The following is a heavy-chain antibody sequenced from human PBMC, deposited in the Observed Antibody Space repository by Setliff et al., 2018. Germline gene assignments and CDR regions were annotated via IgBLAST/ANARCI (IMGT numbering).Heavy chain of an antibody. V-gene: IGHV3-30-3*01. CDR1: GFTFSSNA. J-gene: IGHJ6*02. Sequence: GGSLRLSCAASGFTFSSNAMHWVRQAPGKGLEWVAVISYDGSNKYYADSVKGRFTISRDNSKNTLYLQMSSLRAEDTAVYYCARDLTTMNQKDYYYYGMDVWGQGTTVTVSS. CDR2: ISYDGSNK. D-gene: IGHD3-22*01. CDR3: ARDLTTMNQKDYYYYGMDV.